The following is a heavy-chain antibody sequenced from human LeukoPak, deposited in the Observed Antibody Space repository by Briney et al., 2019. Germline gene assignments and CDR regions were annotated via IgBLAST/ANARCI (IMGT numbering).Heavy chain of an antibody. CDR1: GNYW. D-gene: IGHD2/OR15-2a*01. CDR3: VSFYETY. Sequence: GGSLRLSCAASGNYWTHWVRQAPGKGLVWVSHINSDGSWTSYADSVKGRFTISKDNAKNTVYLQMNSLRAEDTAVYYCVSFYETYWGRGTLVTVSS. CDR2: INSDGSWT. J-gene: IGHJ4*02. V-gene: IGHV3-74*01.